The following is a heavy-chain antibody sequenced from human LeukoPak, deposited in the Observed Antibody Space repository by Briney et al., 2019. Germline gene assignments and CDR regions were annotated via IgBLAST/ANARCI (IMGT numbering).Heavy chain of an antibody. V-gene: IGHV3-30*03. Sequence: GGSLRLSCAASGFTFSSYGMHWVRQAPGKGLEWVAVISYDGSNKYYADSVKGRFTISRDNSKNTLYLQMNSLRAEDTAVYYCARGDDFWSGGPFDYWGQGTLVTVSS. J-gene: IGHJ4*02. CDR3: ARGDDFWSGGPFDY. CDR2: ISYDGSNK. D-gene: IGHD3-3*01. CDR1: GFTFSSYG.